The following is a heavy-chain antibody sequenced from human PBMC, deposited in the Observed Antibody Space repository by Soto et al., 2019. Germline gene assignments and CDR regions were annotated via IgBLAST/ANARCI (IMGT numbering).Heavy chain of an antibody. V-gene: IGHV1-2*02. CDR1: GYSFTDHD. CDR3: ARGKEIPDYWNFDL. J-gene: IGHJ2*01. Sequence: QVQLVQSGAEVKEPGASVKVSCKASGYSFTDHDMHWVRQAPGQGLEWMGWINPNSGGTKSAQQFQGRVTMTRDMSMSTAYMELSRLRFDDTAVYYCARGKEIPDYWNFDLWGRGTLVTGSS. D-gene: IGHD2-2*02. CDR2: INPNSGGT.